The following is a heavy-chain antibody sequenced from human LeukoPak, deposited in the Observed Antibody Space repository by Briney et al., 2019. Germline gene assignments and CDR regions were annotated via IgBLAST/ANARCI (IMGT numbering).Heavy chain of an antibody. D-gene: IGHD3-22*01. J-gene: IGHJ4*02. Sequence: GGSLRLSCAASGFTFSSYWMSWVRQAPGKGLELEWVANIKEDGSEKYYVDSVKGRFTVSRDNAKNSLYLQMNSLRAEDTAVYYCARGRFYLDNSGYSSFYYWGQGTLVTVSS. CDR3: ARGRFYLDNSGYSSFYY. CDR1: GFTFSSYW. CDR2: IKEDGSEK. V-gene: IGHV3-7*01.